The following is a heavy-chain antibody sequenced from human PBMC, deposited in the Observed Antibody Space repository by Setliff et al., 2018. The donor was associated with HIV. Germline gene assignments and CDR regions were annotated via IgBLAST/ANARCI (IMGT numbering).Heavy chain of an antibody. CDR1: GFTFGDYA. D-gene: IGHD3-3*01. CDR3: TRDQPRHYNFWSGPDAFDI. Sequence: GGSLRLSCTASGFTFGDYAMSWVRQAPGKGLEWVGFIRSKAYGGTTEYAESVKGRFTISRDDSKSIAYLQMNSLKTEDTAVYYCTRDQPRHYNFWSGPDAFDIWGQGTMVTVSS. V-gene: IGHV3-49*04. CDR2: IRSKAYGGTT. J-gene: IGHJ3*02.